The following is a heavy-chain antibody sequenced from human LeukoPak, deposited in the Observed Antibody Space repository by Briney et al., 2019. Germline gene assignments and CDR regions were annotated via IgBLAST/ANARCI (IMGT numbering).Heavy chain of an antibody. CDR3: ARDDCSSTSCYTGAYYYYYYMDV. CDR1: GFTFSSYS. V-gene: IGHV3-48*01. CDR2: ISSSSSTI. Sequence: GGSLRLSCAASGFTFSSYSMNWVRQAPGKGLERVSYISSSSSTIYYADSVKGRFTISRDNAKNSLYLQMNSLRAEDTAVYYCARDDCSSTSCYTGAYYYYYYMDVWGKGTTVTVSS. D-gene: IGHD2-2*02. J-gene: IGHJ6*03.